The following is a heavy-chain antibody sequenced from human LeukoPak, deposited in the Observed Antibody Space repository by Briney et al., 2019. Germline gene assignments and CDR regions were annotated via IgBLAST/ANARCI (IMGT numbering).Heavy chain of an antibody. J-gene: IGHJ4*02. Sequence: GGSLRLSCVASQFTFSNYAMSWLRQAPGKGLEWVAAISDSGDIAYYTDSVKGRFTISRDNSKSTLFLQMNSLRVDDTALYFCATRGILHATVRCFDHWGQGTLVTVSS. CDR3: ATRGILHATVRCFDH. V-gene: IGHV3-23*01. CDR1: QFTFSNYA. D-gene: IGHD3-10*01. CDR2: ISDSGDIA.